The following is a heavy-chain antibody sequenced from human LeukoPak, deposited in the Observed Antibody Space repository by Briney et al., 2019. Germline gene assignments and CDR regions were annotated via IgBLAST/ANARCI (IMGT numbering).Heavy chain of an antibody. V-gene: IGHV1-18*04. J-gene: IGHJ4*02. CDR1: GYTFTNYH. D-gene: IGHD3-10*01. Sequence: ASVKVSCKASGYTFTNYHMHWVRQAPGQGLEWMGWISAYNGNTNYAQKLQGRVTMTTDTSTSTAYMELRSLRSDDTAVYYCARDLGDAWGVPQEWGQGTLVTVSS. CDR3: ARDLGDAWGVPQE. CDR2: ISAYNGNT.